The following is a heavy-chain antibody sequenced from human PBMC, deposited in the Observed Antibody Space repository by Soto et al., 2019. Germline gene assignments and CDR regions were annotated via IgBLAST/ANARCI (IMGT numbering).Heavy chain of an antibody. D-gene: IGHD3-10*01. CDR3: ATLWFGEYSMDV. J-gene: IGHJ6*02. CDR2: IDPSDSYT. V-gene: IGHV5-10-1*01. CDR1: GYSFTSYW. Sequence: GESLKISCQGSGYSFTSYWISWVRQMPGKGLEWMGRIDPSDSYTNYSPSFQGHVTISADKSISTAYLQWSSLKASDTAMYYCATLWFGEYSMDVWGQGTTVTVSS.